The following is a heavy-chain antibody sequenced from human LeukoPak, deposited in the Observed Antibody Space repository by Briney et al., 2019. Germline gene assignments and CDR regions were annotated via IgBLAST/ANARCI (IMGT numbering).Heavy chain of an antibody. V-gene: IGHV3-23*01. CDR3: AKGIYSSGWSYFDY. Sequence: GGSLRLSCGASGFTFSNSAMSWVRQAPGKGLEWVSTLSGSGITTYYADSVKGRFTISRDNSKNTLYLQMNSLRAEDTAVYYCAKGIYSSGWSYFDYWGHGTLVTVSS. J-gene: IGHJ4*01. CDR1: GFTFSNSA. CDR2: LSGSGITT. D-gene: IGHD6-19*01.